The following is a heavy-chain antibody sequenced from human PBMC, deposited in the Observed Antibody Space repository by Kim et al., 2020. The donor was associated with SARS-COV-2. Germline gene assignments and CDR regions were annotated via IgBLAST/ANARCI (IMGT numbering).Heavy chain of an antibody. D-gene: IGHD4-4*01. V-gene: IGHV3-66*03. Sequence: GGSLRLSCAASGFTVSSNYMSWVRQAPGKGLEWVSVIYSCGSTYYADSVKGRFTIFRDNSKNTLYLQRNSLRAEDTAVDYCASGVSRAPCNSRYYYYYYGMDVGGQGTAVTVSS. CDR1: GFTVSSNY. CDR3: ASGVSRAPCNSRYYYYYYGMDV. CDR2: IYSCGST. J-gene: IGHJ6*02.